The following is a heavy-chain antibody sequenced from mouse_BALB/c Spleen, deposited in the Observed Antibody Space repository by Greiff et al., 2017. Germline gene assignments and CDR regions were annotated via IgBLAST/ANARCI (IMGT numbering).Heavy chain of an antibody. D-gene: IGHD1-1*01. CDR1: GYTFTSYW. CDR2: IYPGNSDT. J-gene: IGHJ1*01. V-gene: IGHV1-5*01. Sequence: EVKLQESGTVLARPGASVKMSCKASGYTFTSYWMHWVKQRPGQGLEWIGAIYPGNSDTSYNQKFKGKAKLTAVTSTSTAYMELSSLTNEDSAVYYCTTHYGSSYVDWYFDVWGAGTTVTVSS. CDR3: TTHYGSSYVDWYFDV.